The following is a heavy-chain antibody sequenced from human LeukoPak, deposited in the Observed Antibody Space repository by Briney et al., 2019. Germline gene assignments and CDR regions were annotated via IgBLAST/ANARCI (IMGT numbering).Heavy chain of an antibody. V-gene: IGHV3-30*02. J-gene: IGHJ4*02. CDR2: IHHDGSNK. CDR3: ARERTSAYYDFWSCYYYFDF. D-gene: IGHD3-3*01. CDR1: GFTFSSYG. Sequence: GGSLRLSCAASGFTFSSYGMHWLRQAPGKGLDWVAFIHHDGSNKYYADSVRGRFNISRDNSKNTLYLQMNPLRAEDTAVYYCARERTSAYYDFWSCYYYFDFWGQGTLVTVSS.